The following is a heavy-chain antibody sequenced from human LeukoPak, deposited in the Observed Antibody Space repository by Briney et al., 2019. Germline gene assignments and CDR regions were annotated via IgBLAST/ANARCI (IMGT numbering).Heavy chain of an antibody. D-gene: IGHD2-2*01. Sequence: SETLSLTCTVSGGSISSYYWSWIRQPPGKGLEWIGYTYYSGSTNYNPSLKSRVTISVDTSKNQFSLKLSSVTAADTAVYYCARVGGVVVPAAIPPYYYGMDVWGQGTTVTVSS. V-gene: IGHV4-59*01. CDR2: TYYSGST. J-gene: IGHJ6*02. CDR3: ARVGGVVVPAAIPPYYYGMDV. CDR1: GGSISSYY.